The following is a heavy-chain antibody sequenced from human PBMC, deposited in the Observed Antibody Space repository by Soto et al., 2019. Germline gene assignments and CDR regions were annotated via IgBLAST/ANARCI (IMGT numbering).Heavy chain of an antibody. V-gene: IGHV1-2*04. J-gene: IGHJ5*02. D-gene: IGHD1-1*01. Sequence: ASVKVSCKASGYTFTGYYMHWVRQAPGQGLEWMGWINPNSGGTNYAQKFQGWVTMTRDTSISTAYMELSRLRSDDTAVYYCARDSWNDIIRWFDPWAQGTLVTVSS. CDR2: INPNSGGT. CDR1: GYTFTGYY. CDR3: ARDSWNDIIRWFDP.